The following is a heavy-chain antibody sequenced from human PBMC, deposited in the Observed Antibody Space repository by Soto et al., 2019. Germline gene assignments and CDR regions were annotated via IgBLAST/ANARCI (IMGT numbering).Heavy chain of an antibody. Sequence: QVQLVESGGGVVQPGRSLRLSCAASGFTFSSYGMHWVRQAPGKGLEWVAVIWYDGSNKYYADSVKGRFTISRDNSKNTLYLQMNSLRAEDTAVYYCARGGDYYDSSGTPTDAFDIWGQGTMVTVSS. V-gene: IGHV3-33*01. CDR1: GFTFSSYG. CDR3: ARGGDYYDSSGTPTDAFDI. D-gene: IGHD3-22*01. CDR2: IWYDGSNK. J-gene: IGHJ3*02.